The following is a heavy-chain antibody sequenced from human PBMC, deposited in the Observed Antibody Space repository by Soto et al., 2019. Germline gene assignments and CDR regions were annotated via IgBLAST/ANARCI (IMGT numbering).Heavy chain of an antibody. J-gene: IGHJ4*02. V-gene: IGHV1-18*04. CDR2: VSNKNGVT. D-gene: IGHD2-8*02. CDR1: GYTFSNYD. CDR3: ERARLKTGGCGLDH. Sequence: ASVKVSCQTSGYTFSNYDFSWVRQAPGQGLEWMGWVSNKNGVTNYAEKLRDRVTMTTDISTNTSYVELRSLRADDKAVYFCERARLKTGGCGLDHWGQGTQVTAPQ.